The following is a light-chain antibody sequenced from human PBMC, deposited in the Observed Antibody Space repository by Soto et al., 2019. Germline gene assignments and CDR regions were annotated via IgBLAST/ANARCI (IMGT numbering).Light chain of an antibody. CDR3: QQYNNWPPYT. Sequence: ETVMTQSPVTLSVSPGERATLSCRASQSVAINLAWYQQRPGQAPRLLIYGAYTRATGIPARFSGSGSGTEFTLTISSLQSEDFAVYYCQQYNNWPPYTFGQGTKVDIK. V-gene: IGKV3-15*01. CDR1: QSVAIN. J-gene: IGKJ2*01. CDR2: GAY.